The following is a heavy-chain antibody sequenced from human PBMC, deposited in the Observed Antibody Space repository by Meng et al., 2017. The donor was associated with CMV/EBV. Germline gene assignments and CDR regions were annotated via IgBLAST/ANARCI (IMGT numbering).Heavy chain of an antibody. D-gene: IGHD3-22*01. CDR3: ARGLRDYYDSSGPAYYFDY. Sequence: GSLRLSCTVSGGSISSYYWSWIRQPPGKGLEWIGYIYYSGSTNYNPSLKSRVTISVDTSKNQFSLKLSSVTAADTAVYSCARGLRDYYDSSGPAYYFDYWGQGTLVTVSS. V-gene: IGHV4-59*01. CDR1: GGSISSYY. CDR2: IYYSGST. J-gene: IGHJ4*02.